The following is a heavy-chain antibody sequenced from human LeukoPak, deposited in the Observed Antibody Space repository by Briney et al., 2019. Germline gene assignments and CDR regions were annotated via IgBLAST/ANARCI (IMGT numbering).Heavy chain of an antibody. D-gene: IGHD3-10*01. CDR3: ARRFDV. Sequence: GGSLRLSCAASGFTFSSFEMNWVRQTPGRGLEWLSYISSSGSIIYYADSVRGRFTISRDNAKNSLYLQMNSLRGEDTALYYCARRFDVWGKGTTVTVSS. CDR1: GFTFSSFE. CDR2: ISSSGSII. J-gene: IGHJ6*04. V-gene: IGHV3-48*03.